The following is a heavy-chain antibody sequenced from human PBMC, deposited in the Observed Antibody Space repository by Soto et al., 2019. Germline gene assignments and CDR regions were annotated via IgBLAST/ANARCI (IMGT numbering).Heavy chain of an antibody. CDR1: GFTFDDYA. J-gene: IGHJ3*02. V-gene: IGHV3-9*01. CDR2: ISWNSGSI. CDR3: AKDRFSGSINAAFDI. Sequence: GGSLRLSCAASGFTFDDYAMHWVRQAPGKGLEWVSGISWNSGSIGYADSVKGRFTISRDNAKNSLYLQMNSLRAEDTALYYCAKDRFSGSINAAFDIWGQGTMVTVSS. D-gene: IGHD3-10*01.